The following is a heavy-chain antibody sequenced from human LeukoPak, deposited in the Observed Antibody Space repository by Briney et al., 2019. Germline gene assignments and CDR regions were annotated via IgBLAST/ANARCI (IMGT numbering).Heavy chain of an antibody. Sequence: GGSLRLFRAAYGFTFSIYWMHWARQATGEGLVWVTCIKSDGSRTSYADSVTGRPPISRDNDRHTLYLQMNSLRTEDTAVYYCAAGNGHAFDIWGQGTMVTVSA. V-gene: IGHV3-74*01. CDR3: AAGNGHAFDI. CDR2: IKSDGSRT. D-gene: IGHD3-10*01. CDR1: GFTFSIYW. J-gene: IGHJ3*02.